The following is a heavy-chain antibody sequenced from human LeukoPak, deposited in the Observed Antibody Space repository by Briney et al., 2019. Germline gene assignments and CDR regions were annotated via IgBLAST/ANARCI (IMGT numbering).Heavy chain of an antibody. V-gene: IGHV3-23*01. J-gene: IGHJ4*02. CDR2: TYSGGTT. CDR1: GFTFNSHA. CDR3: AKEGGLGYCSTTSCAFAH. Sequence: GGSLRLSCTTSGFTFNSHAMSWVRRAPGKGLEWVSVTYSGGTTYYADSVEGRFTISRDNSKNTLYLQMNSLRTEDTAVYYCAKEGGLGYCSTTSCAFAHWGRGTLVTVSS. D-gene: IGHD2-2*01.